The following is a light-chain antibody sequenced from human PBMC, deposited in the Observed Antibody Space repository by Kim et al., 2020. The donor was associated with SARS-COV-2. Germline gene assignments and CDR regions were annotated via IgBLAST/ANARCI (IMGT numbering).Light chain of an antibody. Sequence: GKTVTISCTRSSGSIASNYVQWYQQRPGSSPTTVIYEYNQRPSGVPDRFSGSIDSSSNSASLTISGLKTEDEADYYCQSYDSSNQVFGGGTQLTVL. J-gene: IGLJ3*02. V-gene: IGLV6-57*01. CDR1: SGSIASNY. CDR3: QSYDSSNQV. CDR2: EYN.